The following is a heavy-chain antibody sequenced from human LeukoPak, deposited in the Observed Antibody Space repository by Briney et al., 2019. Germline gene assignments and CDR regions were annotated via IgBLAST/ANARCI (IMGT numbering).Heavy chain of an antibody. CDR3: GRAEDYDYVWGSYRYTNFDD. CDR2: IKQDGSEK. CDR1: GFTFSSYW. V-gene: IGHV3-7*01. D-gene: IGHD3-16*02. J-gene: IGHJ4*02. Sequence: GGSLRLSCAASGFTFSSYWMSWVRQAPGKGLEWVANIKQDGSEKYYVDSVKGRFTISRDNAKNSLYLQMNSMRAEDTAVYYCGRAEDYDYVWGSYRYTNFDDWGQGTLVTVSS.